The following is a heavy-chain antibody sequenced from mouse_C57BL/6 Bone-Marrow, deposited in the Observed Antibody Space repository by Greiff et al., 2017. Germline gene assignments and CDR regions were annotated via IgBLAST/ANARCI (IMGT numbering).Heavy chain of an antibody. CDR2: ISDGGSYT. Sequence: DVHLVESGGGLVKPGGSLKLSCAASGFTFSSYAMSWVRQTPEKRLEWVATISDGGSYTYYPDNVKGRFTISRDNAKNNLYLQMSHLKSEDTAMYYCARDLLLMDYWGQGTSVTVSS. V-gene: IGHV5-4*01. CDR3: ARDLLLMDY. CDR1: GFTFSSYA. J-gene: IGHJ4*01. D-gene: IGHD2-10*01.